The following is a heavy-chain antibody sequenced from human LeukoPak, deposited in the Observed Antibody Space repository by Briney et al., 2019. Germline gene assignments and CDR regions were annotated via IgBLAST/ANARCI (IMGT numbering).Heavy chain of an antibody. CDR3: ARESFGLYGDYVNAFDI. V-gene: IGHV4-4*07. Sequence: SETLSLTCSVSGGSINSYYWSWIRQSAGKGLEWIGRIYSSGSTNYNPSLESRVTMSVDTSKNQFSLKLSSVTAADTAVYYCARESFGLYGDYVNAFDIWGQGTMVTVSS. CDR2: IYSSGST. J-gene: IGHJ3*02. D-gene: IGHD4-17*01. CDR1: GGSINSYY.